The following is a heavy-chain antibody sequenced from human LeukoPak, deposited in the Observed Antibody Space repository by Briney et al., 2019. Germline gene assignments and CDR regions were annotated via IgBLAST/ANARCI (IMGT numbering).Heavy chain of an antibody. CDR2: INPRYCST. CDR3: AREEARDGSTGYYFDY. Sequence: ASVKVSCKASGYTFSNYHIHWVRQAPGQGIEWMGIINPRYCSTTYAQNFQGRVTMTRDMSTSTGYMELSSLRSEDTAVYYCAREEARDGSTGYYFDYWGQGTLLTVSS. V-gene: IGHV1-46*01. D-gene: IGHD5-24*01. CDR1: GYTFSNYH. J-gene: IGHJ4*02.